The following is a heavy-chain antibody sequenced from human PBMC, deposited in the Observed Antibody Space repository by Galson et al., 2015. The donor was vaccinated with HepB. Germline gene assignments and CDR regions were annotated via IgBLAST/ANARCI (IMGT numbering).Heavy chain of an antibody. V-gene: IGHV3-53*01. CDR3: ARDEYSSSGYYMDV. D-gene: IGHD6-6*01. CDR2: IYSDGST. CDR1: RFTVSGNY. Sequence: SLRLSCAASRFTVSGNYMNWVRQAPGKGLEWVSVIYSDGSTYYADSVKGRFTISRDNSKNTVYLQMNSLRAEDTAVYYCARDEYSSSGYYMDVWGKGTTVTVSS. J-gene: IGHJ6*03.